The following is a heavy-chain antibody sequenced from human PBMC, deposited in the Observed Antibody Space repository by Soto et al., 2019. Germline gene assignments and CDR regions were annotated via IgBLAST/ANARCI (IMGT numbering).Heavy chain of an antibody. D-gene: IGHD4-17*01. CDR2: IYWDDDK. Sequence: QITLKESGPTLVKPTQTLTLTFTFSGFSLTTSGVGVGWIRQPPGKALEWLALIYWDDDKRFSPSLKRRLTLTKDTSKFQVVLTITNMHPADTATYFGAHRRTTVTRRVDPRGQGTLVTVSS. V-gene: IGHV2-5*02. CDR3: AHRRTTVTRRVDP. J-gene: IGHJ4*02. CDR1: GFSLTTSGVG.